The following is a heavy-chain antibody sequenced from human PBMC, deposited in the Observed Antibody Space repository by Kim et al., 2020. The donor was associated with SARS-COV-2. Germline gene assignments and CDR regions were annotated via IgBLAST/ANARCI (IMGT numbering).Heavy chain of an antibody. CDR3: ASDVGSGWGFNYSYGMDV. J-gene: IGHJ6*02. Sequence: KGRFTISRDNAKNSLYLQMNRLRAEDTAVYYCASDVGSGWGFNYSYGMDVWGQGTTVTVSS. V-gene: IGHV3-11*06. D-gene: IGHD6-19*01.